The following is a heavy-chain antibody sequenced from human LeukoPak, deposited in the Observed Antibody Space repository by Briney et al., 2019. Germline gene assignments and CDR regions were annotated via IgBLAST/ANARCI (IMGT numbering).Heavy chain of an antibody. CDR1: GYSFTSYW. Sequence: KNGESLKISCKGSGYSFTSYWIGWVRQMPGKGLEWMGIIYPGDSDTRYSPSFQGQVTISADKSISTAYLQWSSLKASDTAMYYCARHNGGTVEMATIDYWGQGTLVTVSS. J-gene: IGHJ4*02. V-gene: IGHV5-51*01. CDR3: ARHNGGTVEMATIDY. CDR2: IYPGDSDT. D-gene: IGHD5-24*01.